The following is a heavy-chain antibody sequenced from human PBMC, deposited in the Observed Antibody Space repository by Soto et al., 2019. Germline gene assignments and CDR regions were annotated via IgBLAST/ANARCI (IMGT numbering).Heavy chain of an antibody. J-gene: IGHJ5*02. Sequence: PGGSLRLSCAASGFTVSSNYMSWVRQAPGKGLEWVSVIYSGGSTYYADSVKGRFTISRDNSKNTLYLQMNSLRAEDTAVYYCAREPAYCSGGSCYLANWFDPWGQGTLVTVSS. V-gene: IGHV3-66*01. CDR1: GFTVSSNY. CDR3: AREPAYCSGGSCYLANWFDP. CDR2: IYSGGST. D-gene: IGHD2-15*01.